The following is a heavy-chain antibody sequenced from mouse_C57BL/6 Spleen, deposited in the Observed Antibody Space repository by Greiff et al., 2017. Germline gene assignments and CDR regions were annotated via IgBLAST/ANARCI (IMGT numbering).Heavy chain of an antibody. CDR3: ARSSNYRGVYAMDY. Sequence: QVQLQQSGPELVKPGASVKISCKASGYSFTSYYIHWVKQRPGQGLEWIGWIYPGSGNTKYNEKFKGKATLTADTSSSTAYMQLSSLTSEDSAVYYCARSSNYRGVYAMDYWGQGTSVTVSS. J-gene: IGHJ4*01. V-gene: IGHV1-66*01. CDR1: GYSFTSYY. CDR2: IYPGSGNT. D-gene: IGHD2-5*01.